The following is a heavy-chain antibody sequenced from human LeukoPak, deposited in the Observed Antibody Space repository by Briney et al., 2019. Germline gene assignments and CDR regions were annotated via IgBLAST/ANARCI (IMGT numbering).Heavy chain of an antibody. D-gene: IGHD3-3*01. J-gene: IGHJ5*02. CDR2: IRYGGSNK. CDR3: AKGVRFLEWLPFDP. V-gene: IGHV3-30*02. Sequence: QPGGSLRLSCAASGFTFSSYGMHWVRQAPGKGLEWVAFIRYGGSNKYYADSVKGRFTISRDNSKNTLYLQMNSLRAEDTAVYYCAKGVRFLEWLPFDPWGQGTLVTVSS. CDR1: GFTFSSYG.